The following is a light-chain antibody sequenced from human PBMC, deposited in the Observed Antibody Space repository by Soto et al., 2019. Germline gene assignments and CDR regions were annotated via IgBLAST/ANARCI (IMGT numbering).Light chain of an antibody. Sequence: DIQMTQSPSSVSASVGDTVTITCRASQDINSRLAWFQQQPGRPPKYVIQAATMLQSGFPSRFAGSGFGRDFTLTIHTLQPEDSATYYCLQVANFPRTFGQGTKVDIK. V-gene: IGKV1-12*01. CDR3: LQVANFPRT. J-gene: IGKJ1*01. CDR2: AAT. CDR1: QDINSR.